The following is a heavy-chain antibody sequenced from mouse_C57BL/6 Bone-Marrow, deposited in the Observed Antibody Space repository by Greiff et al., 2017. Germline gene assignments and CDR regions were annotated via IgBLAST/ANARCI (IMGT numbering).Heavy chain of an antibody. Sequence: EVKVVESGGGLVQPKGSLTLSCAASGFTFNTYAMHWVRQAPGKGLEWVACIRSKSSTYATYYADSVQDSFTISRDDSQSMLYLQRNDLKTEDTAMYYCVRGTRAMDYWGQGTSVTVSA. V-gene: IGHV10-3*01. CDR2: IRSKSSTYAT. CDR3: VRGTRAMDY. J-gene: IGHJ4*01. CDR1: GFTFNTYA.